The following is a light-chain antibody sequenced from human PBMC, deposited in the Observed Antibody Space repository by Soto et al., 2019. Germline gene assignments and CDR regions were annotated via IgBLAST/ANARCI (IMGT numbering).Light chain of an antibody. Sequence: QSVLTQPASVSGSPGQSITISCTGTNSDVGVYNYVSWYQQHPGKAPKLVIYEVSNRPSGVSNRFSGSKSGNTASLTISGLQAEDEADYYCSSYTSSSTPLHVFGTGTKVTV. CDR2: EVS. V-gene: IGLV2-14*01. CDR3: SSYTSSSTPLHV. CDR1: NSDVGVYNY. J-gene: IGLJ1*01.